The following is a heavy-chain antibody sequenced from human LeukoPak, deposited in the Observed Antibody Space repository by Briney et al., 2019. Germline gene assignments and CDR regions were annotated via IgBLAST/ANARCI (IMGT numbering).Heavy chain of an antibody. Sequence: GGSLRLSCAASVFTFSSYWMHWVRQAPGKGLVWVSRINSDGSSTSYADSVKGRFTISRDNAKNSLYLQMNSLRDEDTPVYYCARVIGGVNLYFDYWGQGTLVTVSS. CDR2: INSDGSST. CDR1: VFTFSSYW. D-gene: IGHD3-16*01. CDR3: ARVIGGVNLYFDY. J-gene: IGHJ4*02. V-gene: IGHV3-74*01.